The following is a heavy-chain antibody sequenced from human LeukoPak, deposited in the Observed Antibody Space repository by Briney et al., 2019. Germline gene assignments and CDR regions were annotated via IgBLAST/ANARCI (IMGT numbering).Heavy chain of an antibody. CDR3: GKYRQRLANFDY. J-gene: IGHJ4*02. V-gene: IGHV3-23*01. CDR1: GFTFGSFG. D-gene: IGHD6-25*01. CDR2: LSAGGGTT. Sequence: GGSRRLSSVASGFTFGSFGLSWVRQAPGRGLEWVSGLSAGGGTTYYADSVKGRFSISRDNSKNTLFLQMNSLRADDTAVYYCGKYRQRLANFDYWGQGTLVTVSS.